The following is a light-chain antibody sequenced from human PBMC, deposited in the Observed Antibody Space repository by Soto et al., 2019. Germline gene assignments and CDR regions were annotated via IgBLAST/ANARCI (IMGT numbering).Light chain of an antibody. CDR3: SSFTTSNSFV. J-gene: IGLJ1*01. V-gene: IGLV2-14*01. Sequence: QSVLTQPASVSGSPGQSITISCTGTTSDVGAYNFVSWFQQHPGKVPKLMTYDVNHRPSGVSDRFFGSKSGNTASLTISGLQAEDEADYYCSSFTTSNSFVFGTGTKLTVL. CDR2: DVN. CDR1: TSDVGAYNF.